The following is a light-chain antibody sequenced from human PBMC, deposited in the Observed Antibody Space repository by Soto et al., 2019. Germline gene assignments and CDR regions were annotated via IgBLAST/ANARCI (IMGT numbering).Light chain of an antibody. J-gene: IGKJ2*01. V-gene: IGKV1-39*01. Sequence: DIQMTQSPSSLSASVGDRVTITCRASQSISSYFNWYQQKPGKAPKLLIYAASSLQSGVPSRFSGSGSGTDFTLTISSLPPEDFATYYCQQSYSTHRTFGQGTKLEIK. CDR3: QQSYSTHRT. CDR2: AAS. CDR1: QSISSY.